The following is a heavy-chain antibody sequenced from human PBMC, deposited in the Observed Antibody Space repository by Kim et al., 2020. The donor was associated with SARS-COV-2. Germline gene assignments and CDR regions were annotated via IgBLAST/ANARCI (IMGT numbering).Heavy chain of an antibody. Sequence: GGSLRLSCAASGFTFSSYAMHWVRQAPGKGLEWVAVISYDGSNKYYADSVKGRFTISRDNSKNTLYLQMNSLRAEDTAVYYCARGGGYYPYTLGYWGQGTLVTGSS. D-gene: IGHD3-22*01. CDR1: GFTFSSYA. CDR3: ARGGGYYPYTLGY. CDR2: ISYDGSNK. V-gene: IGHV3-30*04. J-gene: IGHJ4*02.